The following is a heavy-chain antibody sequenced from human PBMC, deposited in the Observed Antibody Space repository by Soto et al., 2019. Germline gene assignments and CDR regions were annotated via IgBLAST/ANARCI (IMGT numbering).Heavy chain of an antibody. CDR3: AKDGMAYYDFWSGYYHTEPNYGMDV. D-gene: IGHD3-3*01. J-gene: IGHJ6*02. CDR2: ISYDGSNK. V-gene: IGHV3-30*18. Sequence: TGGSLRLSCAASGFTFSSYGMHWVRQAPGKGLEWVAVISYDGSNKYYADSVKGRFTISRDNSKNTLYLQMNSLRAEDTAVYYCAKDGMAYYDFWSGYYHTEPNYGMDVWGQGTTVTVSS. CDR1: GFTFSSYG.